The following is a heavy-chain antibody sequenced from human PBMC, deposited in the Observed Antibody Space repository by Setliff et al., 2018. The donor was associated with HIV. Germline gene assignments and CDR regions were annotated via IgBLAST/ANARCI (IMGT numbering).Heavy chain of an antibody. CDR2: IISIIEIT. V-gene: IGHV1-69*10. D-gene: IGHD1-26*01. Sequence: SVKVSCKASGGTSSTHAMNWVRQAPGQGLEWMGQIISIIEITNYAQKFQGRLTITADEPTNTLYMELSGLRSEDTAVYYCAGRSGDEAFDIWGQGTMVSVCS. CDR1: GGTSSTHA. J-gene: IGHJ3*02. CDR3: AGRSGDEAFDI.